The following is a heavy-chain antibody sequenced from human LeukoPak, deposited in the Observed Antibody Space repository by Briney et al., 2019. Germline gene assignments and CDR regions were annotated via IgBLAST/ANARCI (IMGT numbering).Heavy chain of an antibody. D-gene: IGHD3-22*01. J-gene: IGHJ4*02. CDR2: ISSSSSYI. V-gene: IGHV3-21*01. CDR1: GFTFSSYS. Sequence: GGSLRLSCAASGFTFSSYSMNWVRQAPGKGLEWVSSISSSSSYIYYADSVKGRFTISRDNAKNSLYLRMNSLRAEDTAVYYCARDQITTTYYYDSSGFPDYWGQGTLVTVSS. CDR3: ARDQITTTYYYDSSGFPDY.